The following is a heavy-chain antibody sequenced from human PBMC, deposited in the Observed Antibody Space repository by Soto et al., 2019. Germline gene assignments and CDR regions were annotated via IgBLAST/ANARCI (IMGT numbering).Heavy chain of an antibody. CDR2: ISYDGSNK. CDR3: AKGGHIVVVTPFDY. Sequence: GGSLRLSCAASVFTFSSYGMHWVRQAPGKGLEWVAVISYDGSNKYYADSVKGRFTISRDNSKNTLYLQMNSLRAEDTAVYYCAKGGHIVVVTPFDYWGQGTLVTVSS. CDR1: VFTFSSYG. J-gene: IGHJ4*02. D-gene: IGHD2-21*02. V-gene: IGHV3-30*18.